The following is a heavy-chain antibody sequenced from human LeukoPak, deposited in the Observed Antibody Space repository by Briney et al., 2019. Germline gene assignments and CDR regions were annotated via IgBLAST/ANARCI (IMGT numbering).Heavy chain of an antibody. CDR1: GFTFSSYS. D-gene: IGHD2-21*01. CDR3: ARDPTRDDC. J-gene: IGHJ4*02. CDR2: ITSRGNT. V-gene: IGHV3-21*01. Sequence: GGSQRLSCAASGFTFSSYSMNWVRQAPGQGLEWVSSITSRGNTFYADSVKGRFTISRDNAKNSLYMQMNSLRAEDTAVYYCARDPTRDDCWGQGTLVTVSS.